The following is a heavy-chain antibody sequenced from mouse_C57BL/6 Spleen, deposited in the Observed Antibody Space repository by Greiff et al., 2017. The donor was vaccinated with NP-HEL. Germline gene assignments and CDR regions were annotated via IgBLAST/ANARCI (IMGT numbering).Heavy chain of an antibody. CDR2: IYPGNSDT. J-gene: IGHJ3*01. V-gene: IGHV1-5*01. D-gene: IGHD1-1*01. CDR1: GYTFTSYW. Sequence: VHVKQSGTVLARPGASVKMSCKTSGYTFTSYWMHWVKQRPGQGLEWIGAIYPGNSDTSYNQKFKGKAKLTAVTSASTAYMELSSLTNEDSAVYYCTRGPNYYGSSYRFAYWGQGTLVTVSA. CDR3: TRGPNYYGSSYRFAY.